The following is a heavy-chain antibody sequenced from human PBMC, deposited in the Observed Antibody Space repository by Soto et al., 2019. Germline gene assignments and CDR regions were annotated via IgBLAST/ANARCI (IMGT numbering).Heavy chain of an antibody. J-gene: IGHJ4*02. CDR1: GGSISSSSYY. Sequence: SETLSLTCTVSGGSISSSSYYWGWIRQPPGKGLEWIGSIYYSGSTYYNPSLKSRVTISVDTSKNQFSLKLSSVTAADTAVYYCARSRIAAHIDYWGQGTLVTSPQ. CDR3: ARSRIAAHIDY. CDR2: IYYSGST. D-gene: IGHD6-13*01. V-gene: IGHV4-39*01.